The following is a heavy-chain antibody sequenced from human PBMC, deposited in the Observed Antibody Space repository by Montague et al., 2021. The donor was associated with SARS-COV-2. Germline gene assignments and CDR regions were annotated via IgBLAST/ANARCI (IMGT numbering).Heavy chain of an antibody. CDR2: IDWDDDK. J-gene: IGHJ4*02. CDR3: ARIRDYDILTGSYSGFDY. V-gene: IGHV2-70*01. CDR1: GFSLSTSGMC. Sequence: PALVKPTQTLTLTCTFSGFSLSTSGMCVSWIRQPPGKALEWLALIDWDDDKYYSTSLKTRLTISKDTPKNQVVLTMTIMDPVDTATYYCARIRDYDILTGSYSGFDYWGQGTLVTVSS. D-gene: IGHD3-9*01.